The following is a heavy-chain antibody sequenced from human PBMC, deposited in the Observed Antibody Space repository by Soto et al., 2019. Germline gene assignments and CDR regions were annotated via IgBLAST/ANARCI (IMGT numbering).Heavy chain of an antibody. Sequence: PGGSLRLSCAASGFTFTSYAMSWVRQALGKGRDWVSGVCGCGGSTYCVYSVKGRFTISRDYSQNTLYLQKSSLRADDTAVYYCAKDGSGWHHWFDPWGKGTMGNVAS. D-gene: IGHD6-19*01. CDR2: VCGCGGST. V-gene: IGHV3-23*02. J-gene: IGHJ5*02. CDR3: AKDGSGWHHWFDP. CDR1: GFTFTSYA.